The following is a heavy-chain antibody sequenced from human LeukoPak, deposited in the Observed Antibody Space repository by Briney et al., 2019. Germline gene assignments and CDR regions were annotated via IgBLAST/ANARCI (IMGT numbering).Heavy chain of an antibody. J-gene: IGHJ4*02. Sequence: ASVKVSCKASGYTFTSHDINWVRQAAGQGLEWMGWMSPNSGDTGYAQKFQGRVTMTSDSSISTAYMELSSLRSEDTAIYYCVRTPPNWGFDYWGQGTLVTVSS. D-gene: IGHD7-27*01. V-gene: IGHV1-8*01. CDR3: VRTPPNWGFDY. CDR1: GYTFTSHD. CDR2: MSPNSGDT.